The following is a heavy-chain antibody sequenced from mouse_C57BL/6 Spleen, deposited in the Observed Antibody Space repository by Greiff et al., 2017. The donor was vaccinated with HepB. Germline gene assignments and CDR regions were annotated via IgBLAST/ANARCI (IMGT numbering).Heavy chain of an antibody. CDR3: ARFNYPYAMDY. D-gene: IGHD5-5*01. CDR2: IRNKANGYTT. V-gene: IGHV7-3*01. CDR1: GFTFTDYY. J-gene: IGHJ4*01. Sequence: EVKLVESGGGLVQPGGSLSLSCAASGFTFTDYYMSWVRQPPGKALEWLGFIRNKANGYTTEYSASVKGRFTISRDNSQSILYLQMNALRAEDSATYYCARFNYPYAMDYWGQGTSVTVSS.